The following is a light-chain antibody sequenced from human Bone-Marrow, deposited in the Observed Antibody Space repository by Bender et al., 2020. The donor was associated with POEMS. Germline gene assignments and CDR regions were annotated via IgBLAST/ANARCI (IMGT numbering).Light chain of an antibody. CDR1: SSDVGDYTA. CDR2: EVT. J-gene: IGLJ2*01. Sequence: QSALTQPPSASGSPGQSVTISCTGTSSDVGDYTAVSWYQQHPGKAPKLMIYEVTKRPSGVPDRFSGSKSGNTASLTVSGLQAEDEADYYCSSYARNNIFVFGGGTKLTVL. CDR3: SSYARNNIFV. V-gene: IGLV2-8*01.